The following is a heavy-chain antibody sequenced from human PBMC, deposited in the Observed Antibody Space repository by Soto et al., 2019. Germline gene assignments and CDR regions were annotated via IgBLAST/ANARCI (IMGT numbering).Heavy chain of an antibody. V-gene: IGHV1-69*13. CDR1: GGTFSSYA. D-gene: IGHD1-1*01. J-gene: IGHJ6*03. CDR2: IIPIFGTA. Sequence: SVRVSCKASGGTFSSYAISWVRQAPGQGLEWMGGIIPIFGTANYAQKFQGRVTITADESTSTAYMELSSLRSEDTAVYYCGRAVENYYYYYMDVRGKGTTVTVSS. CDR3: GRAVENYYYYYMDV.